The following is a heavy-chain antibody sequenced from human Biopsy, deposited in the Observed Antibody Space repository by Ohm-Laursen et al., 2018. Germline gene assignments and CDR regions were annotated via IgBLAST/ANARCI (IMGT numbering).Heavy chain of an antibody. J-gene: IGHJ6*02. D-gene: IGHD3-9*01. V-gene: IGHV1-18*01. CDR2: INTYNANT. CDR1: GYTFTSYG. Sequence: ASVKVSCKASGYTFTSYGISWVRQAPGQGLEWMGWINTYNANTDYAQKVQGRVTMTTGTSTSTAYMELRSLRSDDTAVYYCARDYPPKIMTIHYYYYGMDVWGLGTTVTVSS. CDR3: ARDYPPKIMTIHYYYYGMDV.